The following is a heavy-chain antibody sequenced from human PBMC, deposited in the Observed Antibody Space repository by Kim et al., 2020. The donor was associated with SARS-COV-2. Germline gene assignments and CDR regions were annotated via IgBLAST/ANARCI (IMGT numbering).Heavy chain of an antibody. V-gene: IGHV3-21*01. CDR3: ASLNPLEVTELDY. D-gene: IGHD4-4*01. Sequence: YPDSVKGRLTTSRDNAKNSLYLQMNSLRAEDTAVYYCASLNPLEVTELDYWGQGTLVTVSS. J-gene: IGHJ4*02.